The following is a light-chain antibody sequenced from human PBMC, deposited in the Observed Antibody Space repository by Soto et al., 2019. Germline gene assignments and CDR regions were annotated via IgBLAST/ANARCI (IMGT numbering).Light chain of an antibody. CDR3: QQYGSSPIT. CDR2: GAS. CDR1: QSVSSN. J-gene: IGKJ5*01. V-gene: IGKV3-20*01. Sequence: EIVMTQSPATLSVSPGERATLSCRASQSVSSNLAWYQQKPGQAPRLLIYGASSRATGIPDRFSGSGSGTDFTLTISRLEPEDFAVYYCQQYGSSPITFGQVTRLEI.